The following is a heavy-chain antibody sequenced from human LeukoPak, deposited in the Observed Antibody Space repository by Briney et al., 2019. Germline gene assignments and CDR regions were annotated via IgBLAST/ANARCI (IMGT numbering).Heavy chain of an antibody. Sequence: GGSLRLSCAASGFTFRSYAMTWVRQSPGKGLEWVSAISDSGGKTSYADSVKGRFTISRDNSKNTLYLQMNSLRVEDTAVYYCAKDPPGAVTTSPDAFDIWGQGTMVTVSS. D-gene: IGHD4-17*01. V-gene: IGHV3-23*01. J-gene: IGHJ3*02. CDR3: AKDPPGAVTTSPDAFDI. CDR1: GFTFRSYA. CDR2: ISDSGGKT.